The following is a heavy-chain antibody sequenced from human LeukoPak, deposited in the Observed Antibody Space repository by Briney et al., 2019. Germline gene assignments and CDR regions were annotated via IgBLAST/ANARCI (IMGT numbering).Heavy chain of an antibody. CDR1: GFTFSSYS. Sequence: GGSLRLSCAASGFTFSSYSMNWVRQAPGKGLEWVSSISSSSSYIYYADSVKGRFTISRDNAKNSLYLQMNSLRAEDTAVYYCAKNMDYDFWSGYPPFDYWGQGTLVTVSS. CDR3: AKNMDYDFWSGYPPFDY. V-gene: IGHV3-21*04. J-gene: IGHJ4*02. D-gene: IGHD3-3*01. CDR2: ISSSSSYI.